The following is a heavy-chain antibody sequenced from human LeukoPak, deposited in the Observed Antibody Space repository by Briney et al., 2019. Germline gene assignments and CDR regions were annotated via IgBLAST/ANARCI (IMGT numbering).Heavy chain of an antibody. J-gene: IGHJ6*02. D-gene: IGHD5-24*01. Sequence: GGSLRLSCAASGFNFNIYWMNWVRQAPGKGLEWVSYISSSGSTIYYADSVKGRFTISRDNAKNSLYLQMNSLRAEDTAVYYCARVNGWLLDVWGQGTTVTVSS. CDR1: GFNFNIYW. CDR2: ISSSGSTI. V-gene: IGHV3-48*04. CDR3: ARVNGWLLDV.